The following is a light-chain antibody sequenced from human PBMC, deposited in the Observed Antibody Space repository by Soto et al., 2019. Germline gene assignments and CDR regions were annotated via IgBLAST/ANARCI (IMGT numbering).Light chain of an antibody. J-gene: IGKJ1*01. CDR1: QRISSY. V-gene: IGKV1-9*01. CDR2: AAS. Sequence: DIQFSQSPSFLSASIGDRVTITCRASQRISSYLAWYQQKPGKAPKRLIYAASSLQRGGPSRFSGSGSGTEFTLTISSLQLEDVATDYCLQHNSYPWTFGQGTKVDIK. CDR3: LQHNSYPWT.